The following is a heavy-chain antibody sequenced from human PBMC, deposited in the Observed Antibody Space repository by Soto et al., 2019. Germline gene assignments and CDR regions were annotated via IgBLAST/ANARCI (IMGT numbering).Heavy chain of an antibody. Sequence: PSVTVSCKASGYTFTGYYMHWVRQAPGQGLEWMGWINPNSGGTNYAQKFQGRVTMTRDTSISTAYMELSRLRSDDTAVYYCAREGEWDTAMVTEALDAFDIWGQGTMVTVS. D-gene: IGHD5-18*01. CDR2: INPNSGGT. J-gene: IGHJ3*02. V-gene: IGHV1-2*02. CDR1: GYTFTGYY. CDR3: AREGEWDTAMVTEALDAFDI.